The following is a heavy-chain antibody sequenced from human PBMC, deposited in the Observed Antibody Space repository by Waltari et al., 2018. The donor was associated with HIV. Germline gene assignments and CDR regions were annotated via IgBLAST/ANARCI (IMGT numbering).Heavy chain of an antibody. V-gene: IGHV3-21*01. J-gene: IGHJ4*02. CDR1: GFTFISFS. D-gene: IGHD3-16*01. CDR3: AREITFGFDDY. Sequence: EVQLVESGGGLVKPGGSLRLSCAASGFTFISFSLTWVRQDPGKGLEWVSSISSSSSYIYYADSVKGRFTISRDNAKNSLYLQMNSLRAEDTAVYYCAREITFGFDDYWGQGTLVTVSS. CDR2: ISSSSSYI.